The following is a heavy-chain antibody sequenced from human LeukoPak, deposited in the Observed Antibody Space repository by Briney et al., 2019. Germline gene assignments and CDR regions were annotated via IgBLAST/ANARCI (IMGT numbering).Heavy chain of an antibody. V-gene: IGHV4-4*07. D-gene: IGHD3-16*02. CDR1: GGSISSYY. CDR3: VGSYRYNLAFDY. Sequence: PSETLSLTCTVSGGSISSYYWSWIRQPAGKGLEWIGSIYYSGSTYYNPSLKSRVTISVDTSKNQFSLKLSSVTAADTAVYYCVGSYRYNLAFDYWGQGTLVTVSS. CDR2: IYYSGST. J-gene: IGHJ4*02.